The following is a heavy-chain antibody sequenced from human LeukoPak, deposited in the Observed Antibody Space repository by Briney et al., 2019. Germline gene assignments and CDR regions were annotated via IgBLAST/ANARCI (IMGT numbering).Heavy chain of an antibody. V-gene: IGHV3-21*01. D-gene: IGHD2-15*01. Sequence: GGSLRLSCAASGFTFSSYSMSWVRQAPGKGLEWVSSISSSSSYIYYADLVKGRFTISRDNAKNSLYLQMNSLRAEDTAVYYCARDLSGGSGTDIWGQGTMVTVSS. J-gene: IGHJ3*02. CDR2: ISSSSSYI. CDR1: GFTFSSYS. CDR3: ARDLSGGSGTDI.